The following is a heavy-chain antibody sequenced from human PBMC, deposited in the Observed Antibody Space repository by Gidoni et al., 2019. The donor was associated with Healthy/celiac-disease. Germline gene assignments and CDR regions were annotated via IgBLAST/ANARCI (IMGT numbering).Heavy chain of an antibody. J-gene: IGHJ4*02. CDR3: TRDPLAEHIVVVTAIPSDY. Sequence: VQLVESGGGLVKTGRSLSLSCTAPGLSSGDYAMSWFRQAPGMGMEWVVFIRSKAYGGTKEYAGSVKGRFTISRDDSKSIAYLQMNSLKTEDTAVYYCTRDPLAEHIVVVTAIPSDYWGQGTLVTVSS. CDR1: GLSSGDYA. CDR2: IRSKAYGGTK. V-gene: IGHV3-49*05. D-gene: IGHD2-21*02.